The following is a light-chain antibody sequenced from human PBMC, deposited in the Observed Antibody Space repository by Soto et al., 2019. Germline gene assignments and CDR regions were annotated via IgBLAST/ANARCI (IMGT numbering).Light chain of an antibody. Sequence: EVVMTQSPATLSVSPGERATLSCRATQSVSSDLAWYQQKPGQAPRLLIYGASTRAPGIPARFSGSESGTEFTLTISSLHSEDFAVYYCQQYKIWPPITFGQGTQLEIK. CDR2: GAS. V-gene: IGKV3-15*01. CDR1: QSVSSD. J-gene: IGKJ5*01. CDR3: QQYKIWPPIT.